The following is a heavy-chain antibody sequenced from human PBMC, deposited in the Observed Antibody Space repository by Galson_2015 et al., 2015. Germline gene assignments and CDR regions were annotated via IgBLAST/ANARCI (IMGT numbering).Heavy chain of an antibody. Sequence: SLRLSCAASGFTFSSYWMSWVRQAPGKGLEWVANIKQDGSEKYYVDSVKGRFTISRDNAKNSLYLQMNSLRAEDTAVYYCARAPLGTLYYYYGMDVWGQGTTVTVSS. D-gene: IGHD1-1*01. CDR2: IKQDGSEK. J-gene: IGHJ6*02. CDR1: GFTFSSYW. CDR3: ARAPLGTLYYYYGMDV. V-gene: IGHV3-7*03.